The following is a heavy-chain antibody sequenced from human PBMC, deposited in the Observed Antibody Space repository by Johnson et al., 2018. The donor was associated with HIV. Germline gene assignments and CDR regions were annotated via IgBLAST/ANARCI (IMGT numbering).Heavy chain of an antibody. CDR1: GFTFSSYG. CDR3: AKGLAVAGTVDAFDI. Sequence: VQLVESGGGVVQPGRSLRLSCAASGFTFSSYGMHWVRQAPGKGLEWVAVIWYDGSNKYYADSVKGRFTISRDNSKNTLYLQMNSLRAEDTAVYYCAKGLAVAGTVDAFDIWGQGTMVTVSS. J-gene: IGHJ3*02. CDR2: IWYDGSNK. V-gene: IGHV3-33*06. D-gene: IGHD6-19*01.